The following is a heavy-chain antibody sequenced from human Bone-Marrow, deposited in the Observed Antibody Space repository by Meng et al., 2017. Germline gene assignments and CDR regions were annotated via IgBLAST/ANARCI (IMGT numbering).Heavy chain of an antibody. CDR2: IGTAGDT. CDR1: GFTFSSYD. D-gene: IGHD1-26*01. J-gene: IGHJ4*02. Sequence: GGSLRLSCAASGFTFSSYDMHWVRQATGKGLEWVSAIGTAGDTYYPGSVKGRFTISRDNSKNTLYLQMNSLRAEDTAVYYCAKPFWELLGKYYFDYWGQGTLVTVSS. V-gene: IGHV3-13*01. CDR3: AKPFWELLGKYYFDY.